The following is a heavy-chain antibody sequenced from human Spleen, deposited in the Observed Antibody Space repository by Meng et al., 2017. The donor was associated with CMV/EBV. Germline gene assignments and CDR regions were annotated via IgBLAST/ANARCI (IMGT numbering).Heavy chain of an antibody. CDR2: FYSGGTT. Sequence: CTVSDGSISSGGYYWSSIRQHPGKGLEWIGYFYSGGTTYYNPSLKSRVAISLDTSKSQFSLRLTSVTAADTALYYRARGIEARPLNFWGQGTLVTVSS. J-gene: IGHJ4*02. V-gene: IGHV4-31*03. CDR1: DGSISSGGYY. CDR3: ARGIEARPLNF. D-gene: IGHD6-6*01.